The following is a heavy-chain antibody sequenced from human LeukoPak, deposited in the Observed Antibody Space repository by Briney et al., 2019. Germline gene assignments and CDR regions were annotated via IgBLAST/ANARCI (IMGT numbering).Heavy chain of an antibody. V-gene: IGHV3-23*01. Sequence: GGSLRLSCAASGFTFSSYAMSWVRQAPGKGLEWVSAISGSGGSTYYADSVKGRFTISRDNSKNTLYLQMNSLRAEDTAVYYCARSIAAPGPYYYGMDVWGQGTTVTVSS. J-gene: IGHJ6*02. CDR3: ARSIAAPGPYYYGMDV. D-gene: IGHD6-13*01. CDR2: ISGSGGST. CDR1: GFTFSSYA.